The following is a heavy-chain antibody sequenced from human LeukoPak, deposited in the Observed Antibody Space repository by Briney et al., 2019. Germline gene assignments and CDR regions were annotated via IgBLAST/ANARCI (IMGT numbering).Heavy chain of an antibody. CDR1: GYTFTIYY. J-gene: IGHJ4*02. CDR3: AREGGPYRPLDY. V-gene: IGHV1-2*02. CDR2: IYPNSGGA. Sequence: ASVKVSCKASGYTFTIYYIHWVRQAPGQGLEWMGSIYPNSGGANFAQNFQGRVTLTRDTSSSTAYLELTRLRSDDTAVYYCAREGGPYRPLDYSGQGTLVTVAS.